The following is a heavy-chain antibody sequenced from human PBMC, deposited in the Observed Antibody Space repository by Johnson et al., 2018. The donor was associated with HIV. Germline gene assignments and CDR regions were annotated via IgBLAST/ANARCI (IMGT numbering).Heavy chain of an antibody. CDR1: GFTVSSNY. V-gene: IGHV3-30*02. J-gene: IGHJ3*02. CDR3: AKDKGVWGFDAFDI. D-gene: IGHD3-16*01. Sequence: QVQLVESGGGLIQPGGSLRLSCAASGFTVSSNYMSWVRQAPGKGLEWVAFIRYDGSNKYYTDSVKGQFTISRDNSKNTLYLQMNSLRAEDTAVYYCAKDKGVWGFDAFDIWGQGTMVTVSS. CDR2: IRYDGSNK.